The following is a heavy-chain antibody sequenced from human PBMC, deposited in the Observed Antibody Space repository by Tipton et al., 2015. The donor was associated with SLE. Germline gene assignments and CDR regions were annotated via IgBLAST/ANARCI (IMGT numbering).Heavy chain of an antibody. V-gene: IGHV4-34*01. CDR1: GGSISSYY. D-gene: IGHD3-3*01. Sequence: TLSLTCTVSGGSISSYYWSWIRQPPGKGLEWIGEINHSGRTNYNPSLKSRVTISVDTSKNQFSLKLSSVTAADTAVYYCARDNYDFWSGYHSGWGQGTLVTVSS. CDR2: INHSGRT. CDR3: ARDNYDFWSGYHSG. J-gene: IGHJ4*02.